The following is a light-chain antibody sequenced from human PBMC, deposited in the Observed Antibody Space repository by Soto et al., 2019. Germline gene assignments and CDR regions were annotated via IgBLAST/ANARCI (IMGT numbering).Light chain of an antibody. CDR2: KAS. J-gene: IGKJ1*01. CDR1: QRISSW. Sequence: DIQMTQSPSTLSASVGDRVTITCRASQRISSWLAWYQQKPGKAPKVLIYKASNLQSGVPARFSGSGSGTAFTLTISSLQPDDFATYYCQQCNSYPPTFGQGTTVDIK. V-gene: IGKV1-5*03. CDR3: QQCNSYPPT.